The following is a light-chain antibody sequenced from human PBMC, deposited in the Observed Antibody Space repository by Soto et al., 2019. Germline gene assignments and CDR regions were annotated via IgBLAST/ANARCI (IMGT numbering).Light chain of an antibody. CDR2: DAS. J-gene: IGKJ4*01. CDR1: QSINNY. V-gene: IGKV3-11*01. Sequence: EIVLTQSPVTLSLSPGERATLSCRASQSINNYLAWYQQKAGQPPRLLIYDASNRATAIPVRFSGSGSGTDFNLTISTLEPEDSAVYYCQYRGIWPPGSTFGGGTKVEI. CDR3: QYRGIWPPGST.